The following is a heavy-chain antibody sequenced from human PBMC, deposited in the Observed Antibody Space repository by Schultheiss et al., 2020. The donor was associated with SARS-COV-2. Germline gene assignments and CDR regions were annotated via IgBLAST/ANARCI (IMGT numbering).Heavy chain of an antibody. V-gene: IGHV4-34*01. CDR1: GGSISSYY. Sequence: SETLSLTCTVSGGSISSYYWSWIRQPPGKGLEWIGEINHSGSTNYNPSLKSRVTMSVDTSKNQFSLKLSSVTAADTAVYYCARDYHRGVVPAGGMDVWGQGTTVTVSS. CDR2: INHSGST. CDR3: ARDYHRGVVPAGGMDV. J-gene: IGHJ6*02. D-gene: IGHD2-2*01.